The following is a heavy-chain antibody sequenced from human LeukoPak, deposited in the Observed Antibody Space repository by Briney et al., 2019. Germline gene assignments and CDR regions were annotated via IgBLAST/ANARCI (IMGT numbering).Heavy chain of an antibody. CDR2: ISSSVSTI. D-gene: IGHD3-9*01. Sequence: GGSLRLSCAASGFTFSSYEMNWVRQAPGKGLEWVSYISSSVSTIYYADSVKGRFTISRDNSKNTLYLQMNSLRIEDTAVYYCAKGGKYDILTGFPRSRLLGDYWGQGTLVTVSS. J-gene: IGHJ4*02. CDR1: GFTFSSYE. CDR3: AKGGKYDILTGFPRSRLLGDY. V-gene: IGHV3-48*03.